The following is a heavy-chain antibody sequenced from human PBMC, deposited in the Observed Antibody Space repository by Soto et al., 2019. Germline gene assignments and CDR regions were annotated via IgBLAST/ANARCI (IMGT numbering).Heavy chain of an antibody. CDR2: IWYDGSNK. CDR1: GFTFSSYG. Sequence: HPGGSLRLSCAASGFTFSSYGMHWVRQAPGKGLEWVAVIWYDGSNKYYADSVKGRFTISRDNSKNTLYLQMNSLRAEDTAVYYCARDLSAERFQVSGKGYGMDVWGQGTTVTVSS. J-gene: IGHJ6*02. V-gene: IGHV3-33*01. D-gene: IGHD3-10*01. CDR3: ARDLSAERFQVSGKGYGMDV.